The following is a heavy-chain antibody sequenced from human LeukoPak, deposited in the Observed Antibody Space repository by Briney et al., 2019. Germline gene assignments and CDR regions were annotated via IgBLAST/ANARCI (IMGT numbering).Heavy chain of an antibody. Sequence: GASVKVSCKASGYTFTSYGISWVRQAPGQGLEWMGWISAYNGNTNYAQKLQGRVTMTTDTSTSTAYMELRSLRSDDTAVYYCARGYCSSTSCYAWSGREFDYWGQRTLVTVSS. J-gene: IGHJ4*02. D-gene: IGHD2-2*01. CDR2: ISAYNGNT. CDR1: GYTFTSYG. V-gene: IGHV1-18*01. CDR3: ARGYCSSTSCYAWSGREFDY.